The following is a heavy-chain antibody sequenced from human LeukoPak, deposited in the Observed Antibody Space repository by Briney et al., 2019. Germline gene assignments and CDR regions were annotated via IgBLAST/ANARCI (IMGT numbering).Heavy chain of an antibody. CDR3: ARAAGTVQGFGY. CDR2: TYYRSKWYN. D-gene: IGHD6-13*01. J-gene: IGHJ4*02. CDR1: GDSVYSNTAA. V-gene: IGHV6-1*01. Sequence: SQTLSLTCAISGDSVYSNTAAWNWIRQSPSRGLEWLGRTYYRSKWYNDYAVSVKSRITINPDTSKNQFSLQLNSVTPEDTAVYYCARAAGTVQGFGYWGQGTLVTVSS.